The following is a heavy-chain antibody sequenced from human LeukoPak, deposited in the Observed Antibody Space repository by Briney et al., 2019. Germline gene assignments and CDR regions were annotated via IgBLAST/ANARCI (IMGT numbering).Heavy chain of an antibody. Sequence: SETLSLTCTVSGGSISSYYWSWIRQPPGKGLEWIGYIYYSGSTNYNPSLKSRVTISVDTSKNQFSLKLSSVTAADTAVYYCASVAAAGIPKFDYWGQGTLVTVSP. CDR2: IYYSGST. J-gene: IGHJ4*02. V-gene: IGHV4-59*01. D-gene: IGHD6-13*01. CDR1: GGSISSYY. CDR3: ASVAAAGIPKFDY.